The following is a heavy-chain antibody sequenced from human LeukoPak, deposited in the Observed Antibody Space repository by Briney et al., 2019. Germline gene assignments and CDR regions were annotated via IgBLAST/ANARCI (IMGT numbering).Heavy chain of an antibody. V-gene: IGHV7-4-1*02. CDR3: ARAYQPLGGLSLPDY. D-gene: IGHD3-16*02. J-gene: IGHJ4*02. CDR2: INTNTGNP. CDR1: GYTFTSYT. Sequence: ASAKVSCKASGYTFTSYTMNWVRQAPGQGLEWMGWINTNTGNPTYAQGFTGRFVFSLDTSVSTAYLLISSLKAEDTAVYYCARAYQPLGGLSLPDYWGQGTLVTVSS.